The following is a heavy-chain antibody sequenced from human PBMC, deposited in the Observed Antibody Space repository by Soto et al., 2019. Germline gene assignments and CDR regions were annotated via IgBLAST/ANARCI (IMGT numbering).Heavy chain of an antibody. J-gene: IGHJ3*01. D-gene: IGHD2-15*01. V-gene: IGHV3-21*02. CDR2: IGNSNNPT. Sequence: EVQLVESGGGLVKPGGSPRLSCAASGFTFSDYSMLWVRQAPGKGLAWLAFIGNSNNPTFYADSVRGRFTISRDNPKSAVYLKMNSLREEDTAVYFCAREEGYCNGGPCYRGAFDFWGQGTIVTVSS. CDR1: GFTFSDYS. CDR3: AREEGYCNGGPCYRGAFDF.